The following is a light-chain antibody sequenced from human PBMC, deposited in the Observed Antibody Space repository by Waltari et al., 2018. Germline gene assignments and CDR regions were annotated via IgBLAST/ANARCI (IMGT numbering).Light chain of an antibody. Sequence: SYELTQPPSVSVSPGQTASITCSGANLGDKYAYWYQQKPGQSPVLVIYQHNKRPSGIPERFSGSNSGNTATLTISGTQAMDEADYYCQAWDRTTVVFGGGTKLTVL. CDR3: QAWDRTTVV. CDR1: NLGDKY. CDR2: QHN. V-gene: IGLV3-1*01. J-gene: IGLJ2*01.